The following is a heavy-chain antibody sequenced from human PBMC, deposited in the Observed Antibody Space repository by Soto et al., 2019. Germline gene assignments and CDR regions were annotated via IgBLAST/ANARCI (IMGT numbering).Heavy chain of an antibody. J-gene: IGHJ4*02. D-gene: IGHD6-6*01. Sequence: QVHLVQSGAEVKKPGASVKVSCKGSGYAFTTYGITWVRQAPGQGLEWMGWISAHNGNTNYAQKLQGRVTVTRDTSTSTAYMELRSLRSDDTAVYYCARGRDGDYWGQGALVTVSS. V-gene: IGHV1-18*01. CDR1: GYAFTTYG. CDR2: ISAHNGNT. CDR3: ARGRDGDY.